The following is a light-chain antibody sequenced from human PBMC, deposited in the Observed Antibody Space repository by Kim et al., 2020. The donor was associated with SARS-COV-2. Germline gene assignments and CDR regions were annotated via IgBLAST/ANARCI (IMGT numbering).Light chain of an antibody. CDR3: QQHYIYPLT. Sequence: ASTGDRVTITCRESQDISNSLAWYQQKPGKAPELLIYDAFTLQSGVSPRFSGSRSGTDFTLTISSLQSEDFATYYCQQHYIYPLTFGGGTKVDIK. V-gene: IGKV1-8*01. CDR2: DAF. CDR1: QDISNS. J-gene: IGKJ4*02.